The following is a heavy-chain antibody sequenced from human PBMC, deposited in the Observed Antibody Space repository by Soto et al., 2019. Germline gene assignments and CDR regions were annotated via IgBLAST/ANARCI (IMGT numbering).Heavy chain of an antibody. CDR3: AKGVSSNWYHGLDY. V-gene: IGHV3-30*18. CDR2: ISYDGSNK. J-gene: IGHJ4*02. Sequence: QVQLVESGGGVVQPGSSLRLSCAASEFTFSHFGMHWVRQAPGKGLEWVAVISYDGSNKYYSDPVKGPLTISRDNSRNTLHLQINILRAEGTAVYYCAKGVSSNWYHGLDYWGQGTMVTVSS. CDR1: EFTFSHFG. D-gene: IGHD6-13*01.